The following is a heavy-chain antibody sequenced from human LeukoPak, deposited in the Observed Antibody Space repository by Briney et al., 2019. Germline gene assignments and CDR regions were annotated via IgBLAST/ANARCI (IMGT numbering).Heavy chain of an antibody. Sequence: SETLSLTCAVYGGSFSGYYWSWIRQPPGKGLEWIGYIYYSGSTNYNPSLKSRVTISVDTSKNQFSLKLSSVTAADTAVYYCARHRYSSSWYVKTYFDYWGQGTLVTVSS. V-gene: IGHV4-59*08. D-gene: IGHD6-13*01. CDR3: ARHRYSSSWYVKTYFDY. CDR2: IYYSGST. CDR1: GGSFSGYY. J-gene: IGHJ4*02.